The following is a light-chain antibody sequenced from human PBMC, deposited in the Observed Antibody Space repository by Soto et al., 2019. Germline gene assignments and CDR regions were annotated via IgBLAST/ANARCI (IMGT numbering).Light chain of an antibody. V-gene: IGLV2-14*01. CDR1: SSDVGGYNY. Sequence: QSALTQPASVSGSPGQSITISCTGTSSDVGGYNYVSWYQQHPGKAPKLMIYGVSNRPSGISNRFSGSKSGNTASLTISGLQVEGEAEFYCTPYTTTITLEVFGRGRKVTVL. J-gene: IGLJ1*01. CDR2: GVS. CDR3: TPYTTTITLEV.